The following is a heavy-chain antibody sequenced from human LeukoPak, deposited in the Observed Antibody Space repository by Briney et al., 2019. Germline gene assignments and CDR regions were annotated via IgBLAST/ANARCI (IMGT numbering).Heavy chain of an antibody. D-gene: IGHD1-26*01. J-gene: IGHJ4*02. Sequence: PGGSLRLSCAASGFTFSSYGMHWVRQAPGKGLEWAAIISYDGSNKYYADSVKGRFTISRDNSKNTLYLQMNSLRAEDTAVYYCAGRIVGATGVDYWGQGTLVTVSS. V-gene: IGHV3-30*03. CDR1: GFTFSSYG. CDR3: AGRIVGATGVDY. CDR2: ISYDGSNK.